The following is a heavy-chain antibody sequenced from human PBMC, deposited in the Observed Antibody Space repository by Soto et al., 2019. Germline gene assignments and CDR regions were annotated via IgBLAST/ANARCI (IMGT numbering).Heavy chain of an antibody. Sequence: ASETLSLTCTVSGGYISSYYWSWIRQPPGKGLEWIGYIYYSGSTNYNPSLKSRVTISVDTSKNQFSLKLSSVTAADTAVYYCARGLGHGPYYFDYWGQGTLVTVSS. CDR3: ARGLGHGPYYFDY. D-gene: IGHD2-21*01. J-gene: IGHJ4*02. V-gene: IGHV4-59*01. CDR2: IYYSGST. CDR1: GGYISSYY.